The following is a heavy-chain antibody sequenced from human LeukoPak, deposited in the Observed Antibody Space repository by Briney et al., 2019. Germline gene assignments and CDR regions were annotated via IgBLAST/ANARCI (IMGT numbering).Heavy chain of an antibody. CDR2: IYYSGST. CDR1: GGSISSYY. Sequence: PSETLSLTCTVSGGSISSYYWSWIRQPPGKGLEWIGYIYYSGSTNYNPSLKSRVTISVDTSKNQFSLKLSSVTAADTAVYYCARVYSGWHGVPNYYLDYWGQGTLVTVSS. D-gene: IGHD6-19*01. V-gene: IGHV4-59*01. CDR3: ARVYSGWHGVPNYYLDY. J-gene: IGHJ4*02.